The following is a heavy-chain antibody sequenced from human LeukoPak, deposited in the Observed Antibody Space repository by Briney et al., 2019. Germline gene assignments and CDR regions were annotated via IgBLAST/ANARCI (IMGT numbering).Heavy chain of an antibody. CDR2: INANSGDT. D-gene: IGHD3-10*01. CDR3: ARDFSWGVDS. J-gene: IGHJ4*02. CDR1: AYSFTGYF. Sequence: ASVTVSCKTSAYSFTGYFFHWIRQAPGQGLEWMGWINANSGDTNYARQFQGRLTMTRDRSISTVYMELSRLRTDDTAVYYCARDFSWGVDSWGQGTLVTVSS. V-gene: IGHV1-2*02.